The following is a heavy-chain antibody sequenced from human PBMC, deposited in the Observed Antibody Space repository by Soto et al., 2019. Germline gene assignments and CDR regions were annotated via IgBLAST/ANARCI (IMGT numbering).Heavy chain of an antibody. D-gene: IGHD1-26*01. V-gene: IGHV1-69*01. CDR3: ARDGGRHSGGIDY. J-gene: IGHJ4*02. Sequence: QVQLVQSGAEVKKPGSSVKVSCKASGGTFSSYSINWVRQAPRQGLEWMGEIIPIFGTANYALKFQGRVTITADESTSTAYMALSSLRSVDTAVYSCARDGGRHSGGIDYWGQGALVSVSS. CDR2: IIPIFGTA. CDR1: GGTFSSYS.